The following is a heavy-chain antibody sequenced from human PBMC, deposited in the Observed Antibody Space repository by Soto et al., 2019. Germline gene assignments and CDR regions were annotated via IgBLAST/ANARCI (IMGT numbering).Heavy chain of an antibody. V-gene: IGHV4-39*01. Sequence: SETLSLTCTVSGGSISSSSYYWGWIRQPPGKGLEWIGSIYYSGSTYYNPSLKGRVTISVDTSKNQFSLKLSSVTAADTAVYYCARRNRSYSSGWINWFDPWGQGALVTVSS. CDR3: ARRNRSYSSGWINWFDP. J-gene: IGHJ5*02. CDR1: GGSISSSSYY. D-gene: IGHD6-19*01. CDR2: IYYSGST.